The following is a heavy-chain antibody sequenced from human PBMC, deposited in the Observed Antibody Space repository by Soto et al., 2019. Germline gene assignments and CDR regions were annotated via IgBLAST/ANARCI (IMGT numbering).Heavy chain of an antibody. CDR2: IYYSGYT. J-gene: IGHJ4*02. CDR3: ARILSSGHSDY. Sequence: SETLSLTCTVSGGSISSSSYYWGWIRQPPGKGLEWIGSIYYSGYTYYNPSLKSRVTISIDTSKNQFSLKLNSVTAADTAVYYCARILSSGHSDYWGQGTLVTVSS. CDR1: GGSISSSSYY. D-gene: IGHD2-15*01. V-gene: IGHV4-39*07.